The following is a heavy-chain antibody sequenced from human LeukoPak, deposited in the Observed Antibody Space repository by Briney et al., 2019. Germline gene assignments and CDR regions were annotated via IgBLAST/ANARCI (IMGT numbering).Heavy chain of an antibody. CDR2: ISSSSSYI. CDR1: GFTFSSYS. J-gene: IGHJ5*02. Sequence: GGSLRLSCAASGFTFSSYSMNWVRQAPGKGLERVSSISSSSSYIYYADSVKGRFTISRDNAKNSLYLQMNSLRAEDTAVYYCARAYRNTDSSGWYVYWFDPWGQGTLVTVSS. V-gene: IGHV3-21*01. CDR3: ARAYRNTDSSGWYVYWFDP. D-gene: IGHD6-19*01.